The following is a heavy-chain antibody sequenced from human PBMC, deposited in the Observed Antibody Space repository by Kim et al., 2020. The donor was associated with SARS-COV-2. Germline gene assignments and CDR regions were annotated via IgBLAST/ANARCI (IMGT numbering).Heavy chain of an antibody. V-gene: IGHV3-15*01. CDR3: TTDIYYGSGMDY. CDR1: GFTFSNAW. CDR2: IKSKTDGGTT. J-gene: IGHJ4*02. D-gene: IGHD3-10*01. Sequence: GGSLRLSCAASGFTFSNAWMSWVRQAPGKGLEWVGRIKSKTDGGTTDYAAPVKGRFTISRDDSKNTLYLQMNSLKTEDTAVYYCTTDIYYGSGMDYWGQGTLVTVSS.